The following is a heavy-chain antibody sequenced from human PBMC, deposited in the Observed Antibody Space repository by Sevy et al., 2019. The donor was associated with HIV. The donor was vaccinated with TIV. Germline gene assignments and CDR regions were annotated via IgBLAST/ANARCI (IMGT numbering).Heavy chain of an antibody. CDR2: ISWNSVKI. CDR1: GFTFADYA. Sequence: GGSLRLSCAVSGFTFADYAMHWVRQAPGKGLEWVSGISWNSVKIGYVDSVKGRFTISRDTAENSLYLQMNSLRPEDTAMYYGAKGSYYDSSGFFNARHYFDFWGQGTQVTVSS. V-gene: IGHV3-9*01. D-gene: IGHD3-22*01. CDR3: AKGSYYDSSGFFNARHYFDF. J-gene: IGHJ4*02.